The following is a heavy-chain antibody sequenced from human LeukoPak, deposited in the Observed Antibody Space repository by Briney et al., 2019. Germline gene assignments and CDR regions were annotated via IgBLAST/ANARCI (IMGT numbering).Heavy chain of an antibody. CDR3: ARDPQSAISLDY. V-gene: IGHV3-74*01. D-gene: IGHD3-3*01. J-gene: IGHJ4*02. CDR1: GFTFSSYW. CDR2: INPNGRDT. Sequence: PGGSLRLSCAASGFTFSSYWMHWVRQAPGKGLVWVSCINPNGRDTRYADSVKGRFTISRDNAKNTLYLQMNSLRAEDTAVYYCARDPQSAISLDYWGQGALVTVSS.